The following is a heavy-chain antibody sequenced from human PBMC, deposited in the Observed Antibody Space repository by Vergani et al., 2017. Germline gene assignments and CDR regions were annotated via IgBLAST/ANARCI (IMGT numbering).Heavy chain of an antibody. V-gene: IGHV1-58*01. J-gene: IGHJ4*02. D-gene: IGHD6-19*01. CDR1: GFTFTSSA. CDR2: IVVGSGNT. Sequence: QMQLVQSGPEVKKPGTSVKVSCKASGFTFTSSAVQWVRQARGQRLEWIGWIVVGSGNTNYAQKFQERVTITRDMSTSTAYMELSSLRSEDTAVYYCATTGAVAGTAFDYWGQGTLVTVSS. CDR3: ATTGAVAGTAFDY.